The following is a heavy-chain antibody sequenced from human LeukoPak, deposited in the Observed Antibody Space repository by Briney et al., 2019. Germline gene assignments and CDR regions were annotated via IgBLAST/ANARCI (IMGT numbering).Heavy chain of an antibody. D-gene: IGHD2-2*01. CDR1: GGSISRGGYY. CDR2: IYYSGST. J-gene: IGHJ4*02. Sequence: PSQTLSLTCTVSGGSISRGGYYWSWIPQHPGKGLEWIGYIYYSGSTYYNPSLKSRVTISVDTSKNQFSLKLSSVTAADTAVYYCARDASNAGGFDYWGQGTLVTVSS. V-gene: IGHV4-31*03. CDR3: ARDASNAGGFDY.